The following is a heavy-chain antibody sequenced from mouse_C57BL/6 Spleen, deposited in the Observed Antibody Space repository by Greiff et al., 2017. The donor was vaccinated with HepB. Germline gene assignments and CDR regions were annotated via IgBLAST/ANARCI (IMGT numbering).Heavy chain of an antibody. CDR2: IDPETGGT. J-gene: IGHJ2*01. CDR3: TRHYYGSFFDY. D-gene: IGHD1-1*01. CDR1: GYTFTDYE. Sequence: QVQLQQSGAELVRPGASVTLSCKASGYTFTDYEMHWVKQTPVHGLEWIGAIDPETGGTAYNQKFKGKAILTADKSSSTAYMELRSLTSEDSAVYYCTRHYYGSFFDYWGQGTTLTVSS. V-gene: IGHV1-15*01.